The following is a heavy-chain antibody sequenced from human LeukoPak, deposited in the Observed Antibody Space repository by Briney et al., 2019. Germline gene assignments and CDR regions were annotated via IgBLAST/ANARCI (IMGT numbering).Heavy chain of an antibody. Sequence: GPSVKVSCTASGYTFTGYSMHWVRQAPGQGLEWMGWINPNSGGTNYAQKFQGRVTMTRDTSISTAYMELSRLRSDDTAVYYCARDLEIAIISSATVWGQGTLVTVSS. CDR2: INPNSGGT. J-gene: IGHJ4*02. V-gene: IGHV1-2*02. CDR3: ARDLEIAIISSATV. CDR1: GYTFTGYS. D-gene: IGHD5-24*01.